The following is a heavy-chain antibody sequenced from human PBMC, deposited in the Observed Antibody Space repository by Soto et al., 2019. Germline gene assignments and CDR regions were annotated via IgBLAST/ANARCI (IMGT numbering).Heavy chain of an antibody. D-gene: IGHD2-15*01. CDR2: INHSGST. CDR1: GGSFSGYY. Sequence: QVQLQQWGAGLLKPSETLSLTCAVYGGSFSGYYWSWIRQPPGKGLEWIGEINHSGSTNYNPSLKSRVTISVDTSKNQFSLKLSSVTAADTAVYYCARNTVVVAATAGYDYWGQGTLVTVSS. CDR3: ARNTVVVAATAGYDY. V-gene: IGHV4-34*01. J-gene: IGHJ4*02.